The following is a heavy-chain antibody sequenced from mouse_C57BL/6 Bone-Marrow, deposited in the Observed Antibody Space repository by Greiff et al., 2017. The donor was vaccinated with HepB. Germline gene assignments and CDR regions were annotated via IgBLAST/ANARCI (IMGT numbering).Heavy chain of an antibody. D-gene: IGHD1-1*01. CDR3: ARLAISTVVDY. CDR2: IRNKANGYTT. CDR1: GFTFTDYY. J-gene: IGHJ2*01. Sequence: EVQLVESGGGLVQPGGSLSLSCAASGFTFTDYYMSWVRQPPGKALEWLGFIRNKANGYTTEYSASVKGRFTISRDNSQSILYLQMNALRAEDSATYCCARLAISTVVDYWGQGTTLTVSS. V-gene: IGHV7-3*01.